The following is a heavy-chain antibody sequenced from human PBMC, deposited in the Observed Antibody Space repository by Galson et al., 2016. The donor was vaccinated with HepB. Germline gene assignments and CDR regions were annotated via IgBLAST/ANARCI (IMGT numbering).Heavy chain of an antibody. J-gene: IGHJ4*02. Sequence: SLRLSCAASGFTFNNYGMYWVRQAPGKGLEWVAVISYDGNNKYYADSVKGRFTITRDNPENSVYLQMNSLRAEDTAVYYCARDYGDSTGGFWGRGSLVTVSS. CDR3: ARDYGDSTGGF. V-gene: IGHV3-30*03. CDR1: GFTFNNYG. CDR2: ISYDGNNK. D-gene: IGHD4-17*01.